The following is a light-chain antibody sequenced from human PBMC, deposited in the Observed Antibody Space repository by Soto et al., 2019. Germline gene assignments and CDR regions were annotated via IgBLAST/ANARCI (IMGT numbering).Light chain of an antibody. Sequence: DIQMTPSPSSVSASVGDRVTITCRASQGISSWLAWYQQKPGKAPKLLIYDASNLETGVPSRFSGSGSGTDFTFTISSLQPEDIATYYCQQYDNLITFGQGTRLEIK. V-gene: IGKV1-33*01. CDR1: QGISSW. CDR3: QQYDNLIT. CDR2: DAS. J-gene: IGKJ5*01.